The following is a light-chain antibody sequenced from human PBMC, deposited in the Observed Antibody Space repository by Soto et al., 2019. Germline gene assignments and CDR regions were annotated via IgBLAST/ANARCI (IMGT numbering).Light chain of an antibody. V-gene: IGLV4-60*03. CDR1: SGHSSYI. Sequence: QTVVTQSSSASASLGSSVKLTCTLSSGHSSYIIAWHQQQPGKAPRYLMKLEGSGSYNKGSGVPDRFSGSSSGADRYLTISNLQSEDEADYYCETWDSTRGVFGGGTQLTVL. CDR3: ETWDSTRGV. J-gene: IGLJ3*02. CDR2: LEGSGSY.